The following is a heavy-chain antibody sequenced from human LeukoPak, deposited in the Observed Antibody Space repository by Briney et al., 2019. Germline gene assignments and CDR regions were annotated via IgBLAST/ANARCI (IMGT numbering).Heavy chain of an antibody. Sequence: SETLSLTCTVSGGSISGYYWSWIRQPPGKGLEWLGYIYSSGSTNYNPSLKSRVTISIDTSKNQFSLKLSSVTAADTAVYYCAREGTTVTHFDYWGQGTLVTVSS. V-gene: IGHV4-59*01. D-gene: IGHD4-11*01. CDR3: AREGTTVTHFDY. CDR1: GGSISGYY. CDR2: IYSSGST. J-gene: IGHJ4*02.